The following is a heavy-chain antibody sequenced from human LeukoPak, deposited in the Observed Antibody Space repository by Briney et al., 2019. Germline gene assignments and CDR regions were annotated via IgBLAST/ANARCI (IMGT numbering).Heavy chain of an antibody. J-gene: IGHJ5*02. V-gene: IGHV1-8*01. CDR1: GYTLPRYV. CDR2: MNPNRGKK. Sequence: SVTVSFLSTGYTLPRYVMNSVGPASCRGRAWMGWMNPNRGKKGYPQKFQGRVTMTTNTSISTADMELSSLRSEETAVYYCATGIKNRWIQLWLRFLWFDPWGQGTLVTVSS. D-gene: IGHD5-18*01. CDR3: ATGIKNRWIQLWLRFLWFDP.